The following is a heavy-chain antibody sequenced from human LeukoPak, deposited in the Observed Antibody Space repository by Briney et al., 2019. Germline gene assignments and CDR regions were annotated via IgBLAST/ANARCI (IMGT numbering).Heavy chain of an antibody. Sequence: GGSLRLSCAASGFTFSSYWINWVRQTPGKGLEWVAHMNQDGSAKYYADSVKGRFTISRGNAKNSLYLQMNSLRAEDTAVYYCARGRRVDAAMLSDWGRGTRVTVSS. D-gene: IGHD5-18*01. J-gene: IGHJ4*02. CDR3: ARGRRVDAAMLSD. V-gene: IGHV3-7*01. CDR1: GFTFSSYW. CDR2: MNQDGSAK.